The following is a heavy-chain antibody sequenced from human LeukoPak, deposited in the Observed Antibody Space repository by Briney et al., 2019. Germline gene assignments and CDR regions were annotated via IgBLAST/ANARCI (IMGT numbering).Heavy chain of an antibody. J-gene: IGHJ4*02. CDR3: ARPRMYCSSTSCYTPYFDY. D-gene: IGHD2-2*02. Sequence: SETLSLTCTVSGGSIGSISYYWGWIRQPPGTGLEWIGSIYYSGSTYYNPSLKSRVTISVDTSKNQFSLKLSSVTAADTAVYYCARPRMYCSSTSCYTPYFDYWGQGTLVTVSS. CDR1: GGSIGSISYY. CDR2: IYYSGST. V-gene: IGHV4-39*01.